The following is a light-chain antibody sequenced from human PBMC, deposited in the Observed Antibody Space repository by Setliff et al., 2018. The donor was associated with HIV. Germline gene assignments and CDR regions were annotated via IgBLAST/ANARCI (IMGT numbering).Light chain of an antibody. CDR2: DVS. CDR1: SDDVGGYNY. CDR3: SSYRSSNTRP. J-gene: IGLJ2*01. V-gene: IGLV2-14*03. Sequence: QSVLTQPASVSGSPGQSITISCTGTSDDVGGYNYVSWYQQHPGKATKLMIYDVSNRPSGVSNRFSGSKSGNTASLTISGLQAEDEADYYCSSYRSSNTRPFGGGTKVTVL.